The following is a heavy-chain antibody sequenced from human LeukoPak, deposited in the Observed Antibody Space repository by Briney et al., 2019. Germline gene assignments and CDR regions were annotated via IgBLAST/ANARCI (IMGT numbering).Heavy chain of an antibody. J-gene: IGHJ5*02. Sequence: SETLSLTCTVSGGSISSGGYYWSWIRQHPGKGLEWIGYIYYSGSTYYNPSLKSRVTISVDTSKNQFFLKLSPVTAADTAVYYCARSPRGVVVVAATPRGWFDPWGQGTLVTVSS. CDR2: IYYSGST. V-gene: IGHV4-31*03. D-gene: IGHD2-15*01. CDR3: ARSPRGVVVVAATPRGWFDP. CDR1: GGSISSGGYY.